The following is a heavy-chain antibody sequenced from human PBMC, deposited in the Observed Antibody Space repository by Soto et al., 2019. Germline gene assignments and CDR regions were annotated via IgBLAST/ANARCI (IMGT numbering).Heavy chain of an antibody. CDR3: ARDRKNLAYCGGHCSYYYYGMDV. CDR1: GGSISSGGYY. D-gene: IGHD2-21*02. V-gene: IGHV4-31*03. Sequence: SETLSLTCTVSGGSISSGGYYWSWIRQHPGKGLEWIGYIYYSGSTYYNPSLKSRVTISVDTSKNQFSLKLSSVTAADTAVYYCARDRKNLAYCGGHCSYYYYGMDVWGQGTRVTVYS. CDR2: IYYSGST. J-gene: IGHJ6*02.